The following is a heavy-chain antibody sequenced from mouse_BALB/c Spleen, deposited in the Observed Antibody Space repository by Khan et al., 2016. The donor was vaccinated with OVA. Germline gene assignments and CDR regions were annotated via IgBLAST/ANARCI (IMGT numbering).Heavy chain of an antibody. J-gene: IGHJ2*01. CDR1: GYSITSDYA. Sequence: EVQLQESGPGLVKPSQSLSLTCTVTGYSITSDYAWNWIRQFPGNKLEWMGYISYSGRTSYNPSLKSRLSITRDTSKNQFFLQFNCVTPDDTATYYCARSVTITTVVATDFDYWGQGTTLTVSS. D-gene: IGHD1-1*01. CDR3: ARSVTITTVVATDFDY. V-gene: IGHV3-2*02. CDR2: ISYSGRT.